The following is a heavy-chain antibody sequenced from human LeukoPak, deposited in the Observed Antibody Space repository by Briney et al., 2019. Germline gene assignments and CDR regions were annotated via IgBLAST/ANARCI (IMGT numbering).Heavy chain of an antibody. CDR3: ARDTFVGYGSGSYYSY. V-gene: IGHV3-7*01. J-gene: IGHJ4*02. CDR2: IKQDGSGK. CDR1: GFTFSTYW. D-gene: IGHD3-10*01. Sequence: GGSLRLSCAASGFTFSTYWMSWVRQAPGKGLEWVANIKQDGSGKYYVDSVKGRFTISRDNAKNSLYLQMNSLRAEDTAVYYCARDTFVGYGSGSYYSYWGQGTLVTVSS.